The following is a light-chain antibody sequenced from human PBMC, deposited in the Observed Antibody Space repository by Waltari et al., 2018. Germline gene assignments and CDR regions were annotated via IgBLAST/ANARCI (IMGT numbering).Light chain of an antibody. CDR2: AAS. V-gene: IGKV3-11*01. CDR3: HQRSNWPIT. J-gene: IGKJ5*01. CDR1: QSVDSY. Sequence: EIALTQFPATLSLSPGERATLSCRASQSVDSYLLWYQQRRGQTPRLGMYAASRMATCIPARFSGSGSGTVFTLTISSLEPDDFAVYYCHQRSNWPITFGQGTRLEI.